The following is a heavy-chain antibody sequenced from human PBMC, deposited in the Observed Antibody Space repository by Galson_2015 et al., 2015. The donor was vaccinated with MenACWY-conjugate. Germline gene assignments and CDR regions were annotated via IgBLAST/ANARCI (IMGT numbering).Heavy chain of an antibody. Sequence: SLRLSCAASGFNLNFYALNWVRQAPGKGLEWISFISLSGSTVHYADSVKGRFNISRDHAKKSLFLQMNSLRDEDTAAYFCARRQRIITYAADGGVDGMDVWGQGTTVIVSS. CDR3: ARRQRIITYAADGGVDGMDV. CDR1: GFNLNFYA. CDR2: ISLSGSTV. V-gene: IGHV3-48*02. J-gene: IGHJ6*02. D-gene: IGHD3-16*01.